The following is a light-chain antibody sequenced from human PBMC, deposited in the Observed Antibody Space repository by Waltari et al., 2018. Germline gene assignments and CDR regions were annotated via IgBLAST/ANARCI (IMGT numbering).Light chain of an antibody. CDR3: QKYVNLPAT. CDR2: DAS. J-gene: IGKJ1*01. V-gene: IGKV3-20*01. Sequence: EIVLTQSPGTLSLSPGERATLSCRASQSVGKYLAWYQQKPGQAPRLLMYDASTRATGIPDRFSGSGSGTDFRLTISRLEPEDFAVYYCQKYVNLPATFGQGTKVEIK. CDR1: QSVGKY.